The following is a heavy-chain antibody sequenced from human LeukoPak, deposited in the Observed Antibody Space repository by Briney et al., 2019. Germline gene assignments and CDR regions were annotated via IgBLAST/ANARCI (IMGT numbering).Heavy chain of an antibody. Sequence: GGSLRLSCAASGFTFSSYGMSWVRQAPGKGLEWVSGISGSSGSTNYADSVKGRFTISRDNSKNTLYLQMNSLRAEDTAVYYCAKDATFGGVMAMYYFDYWGQGTLVTVSS. CDR2: ISGSSGST. J-gene: IGHJ4*02. V-gene: IGHV3-23*01. CDR3: AKDATFGGVMAMYYFDY. D-gene: IGHD3-16*01. CDR1: GFTFSSYG.